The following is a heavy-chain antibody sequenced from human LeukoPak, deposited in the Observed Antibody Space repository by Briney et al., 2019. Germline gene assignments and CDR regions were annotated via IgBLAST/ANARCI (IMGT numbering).Heavy chain of an antibody. V-gene: IGHV4-59*01. CDR1: GGSISSYY. CDR3: ARAARRDGYNFFDY. D-gene: IGHD5-24*01. J-gene: IGHJ4*02. CDR2: IYYSGST. Sequence: SETLSLTCTVSGGSISSYYWSWIRQPPGKGLEWIGHIYYSGSTNYNPSLKSRVTISVDTSKNQFSLKLSSVTAADTAVYYCARAARRDGYNFFDYWGQGTLVTVSS.